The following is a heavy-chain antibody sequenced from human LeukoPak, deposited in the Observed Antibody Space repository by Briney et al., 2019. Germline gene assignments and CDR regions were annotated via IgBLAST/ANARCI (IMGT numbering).Heavy chain of an antibody. J-gene: IGHJ4*02. CDR3: RHAASYSSSWYDY. CDR2: IIPIFGTA. Sequence: SVKVPCKASGGTFSSYAISWVRQAPGQGLEWMGGIIPIFGTANYAQKFQGRVTITTDESTSTAYMELSSLRSEDTAVYYCRHAASYSSSWYDYWGQGTLVTVSS. D-gene: IGHD6-13*01. CDR1: GGTFSSYA. V-gene: IGHV1-69*05.